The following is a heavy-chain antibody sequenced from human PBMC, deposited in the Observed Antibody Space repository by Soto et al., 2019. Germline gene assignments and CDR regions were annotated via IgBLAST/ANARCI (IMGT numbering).Heavy chain of an antibody. CDR2: IIPIFGTA. D-gene: IGHD4-17*01. V-gene: IGHV1-69*12. CDR1: GGTFSSYA. J-gene: IGHJ2*01. Sequence: QVQLVQSGAEVKKPGSSVKVSCKASGGTFSSYAISWVRQAPGQGLEWMGGIIPIFGTANYAQKFQGRVTITADESTSTAYLELSSLRSEDTAVYYCAHLLTTVTTFDWYFDLWGRGTLVTVSS. CDR3: AHLLTTVTTFDWYFDL.